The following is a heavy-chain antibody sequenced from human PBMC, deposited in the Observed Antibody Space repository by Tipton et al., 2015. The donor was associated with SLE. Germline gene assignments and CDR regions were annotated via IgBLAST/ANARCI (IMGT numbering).Heavy chain of an antibody. J-gene: IGHJ1*01. V-gene: IGHV4-39*02. Sequence: TLSLTCAVSGGSVSGSPYWWGWIRQPPGQGLEWIGSISYSGSTYYNPSLRSRASISADASKNHFSLKLNSVTAADTAVYYCATNGHGETYEFFTEYLRHWGQGTLVTVSS. CDR2: ISYSGST. CDR3: ATNGHGETYEFFTEYLRH. CDR1: GGSVSGSPYW. D-gene: IGHD5-12*01.